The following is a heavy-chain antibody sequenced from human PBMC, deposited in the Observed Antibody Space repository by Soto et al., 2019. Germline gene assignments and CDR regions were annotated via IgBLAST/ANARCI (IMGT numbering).Heavy chain of an antibody. J-gene: IGHJ6*02. CDR2: IKSKTDGGTT. V-gene: IGHV3-15*07. CDR1: GFTFSNAW. Sequence: GGSLRLSCAASGFTFSNAWMNWVRQAPGKGLEWVGRIKSKTDGGTTDYAAPVKGRFTISRDDSKNTLYLQMNSLKTEDTAVYYCTTYSGSYPDYYYYGMDVWGQGTTVTVSS. D-gene: IGHD1-26*01. CDR3: TTYSGSYPDYYYYGMDV.